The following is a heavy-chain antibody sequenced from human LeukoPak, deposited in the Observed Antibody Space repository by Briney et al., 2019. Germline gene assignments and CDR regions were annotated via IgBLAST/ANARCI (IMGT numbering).Heavy chain of an antibody. V-gene: IGHV3-23*01. CDR2: ISSGGDYT. CDR1: GFSSSTYA. D-gene: IGHD3-22*01. Sequence: PGGSLRLSCITSGFSSSTYAMSWVRQAPGKGLEWVSAISSGGDYTYYADSVKGRFTISRDNSRNTLYLQINSLRADDTAVYYCVTDLRAGYYYDRGLSGLWGQGTLVTVSP. CDR3: VTDLRAGYYYDRGLSGL. J-gene: IGHJ4*02.